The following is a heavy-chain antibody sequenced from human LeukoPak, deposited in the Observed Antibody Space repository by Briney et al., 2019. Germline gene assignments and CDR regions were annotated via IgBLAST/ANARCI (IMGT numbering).Heavy chain of an antibody. V-gene: IGHV4-30-4*08. Sequence: SQTLSLTWTVSGGSISSGDYYWRWIRQPPGKGLEWIGYIYYSGSTYYNPSLKSRVTISVDTSKNQFSLKLSSVTAADTDVYYCARDRNGRLEGPLSVVAFDIWGQGTMVTVSS. J-gene: IGHJ3*02. CDR2: IYYSGST. CDR3: ARDRNGRLEGPLSVVAFDI. CDR1: GGSISSGDYY. D-gene: IGHD4-23*01.